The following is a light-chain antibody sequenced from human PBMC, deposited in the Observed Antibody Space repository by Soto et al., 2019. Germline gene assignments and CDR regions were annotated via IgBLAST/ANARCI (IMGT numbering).Light chain of an antibody. CDR1: QSVSSSY. Sequence: EIVLTQSPGTLSLSPGERATLSCRASQSVSSSYLAWYQQKPGQAPRLLIYGASSRATGIPDRFSGSGSVTDFTLTISRLEPEAFAVYYCQQYCSSPTFGPGTKVDIK. J-gene: IGKJ3*01. CDR2: GAS. CDR3: QQYCSSPT. V-gene: IGKV3-20*01.